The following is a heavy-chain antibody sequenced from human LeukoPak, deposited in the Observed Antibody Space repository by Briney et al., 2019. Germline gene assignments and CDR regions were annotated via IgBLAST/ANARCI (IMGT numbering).Heavy chain of an antibody. CDR2: MKQDGSEK. V-gene: IGHV3-7*01. CDR3: ARQHNSGWL. CDR1: GFTLSNYW. D-gene: IGHD6-19*01. J-gene: IGHJ4*02. Sequence: PGGSLRLSCAASGFTLSNYWMSWVRQAPGKGLEWVANMKQDGSEKYYVDSVKGRFTISRDNAKNSVYLQMNSLRAEDTAVYYCARQHNSGWLWGQGTLVTVSS.